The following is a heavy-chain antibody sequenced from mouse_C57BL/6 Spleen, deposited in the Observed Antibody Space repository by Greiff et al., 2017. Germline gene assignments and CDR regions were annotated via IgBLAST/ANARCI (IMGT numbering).Heavy chain of an antibody. CDR2: INPNNGGT. J-gene: IGHJ3*01. V-gene: IGHV1-22*01. Sequence: EVQLQQSGPELVKPGASVKMSCKASGYTFTDYNMHWVKQSHGKSLEWIGYINPNNGGTSYNQKFKGKATLTVNKSSSTAYMELRSLTSEDSAVYYCARGNDYGAWFAYWGQGTLVTVSA. D-gene: IGHD2-4*01. CDR1: GYTFTDYN. CDR3: ARGNDYGAWFAY.